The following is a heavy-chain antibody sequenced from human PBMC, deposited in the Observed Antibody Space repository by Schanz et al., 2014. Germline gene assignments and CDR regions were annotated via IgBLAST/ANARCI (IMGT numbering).Heavy chain of an antibody. CDR3: ARDQSPYTNSSDVRYFDD. J-gene: IGHJ4*02. CDR2: INPYNGNT. D-gene: IGHD6-6*01. Sequence: QGQLVQSGAEVKKPGASLKVSCKASGYSFSAHYLHWEREAPGQGLDWMGWINPYNGNTNYAQKFQGRVTMTRDTSTSTVYMELSSLRSDDTAVYYCARDQSPYTNSSDVRYFDDWGQGSLVTVSS. CDR1: GYSFSAHY. V-gene: IGHV1-2*02.